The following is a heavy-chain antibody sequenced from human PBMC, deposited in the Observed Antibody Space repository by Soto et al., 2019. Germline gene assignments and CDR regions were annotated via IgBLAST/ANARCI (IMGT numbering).Heavy chain of an antibody. CDR1: VVTVSSYA. J-gene: IGHJ3*02. CDR3: ARGTGSSLRDAFDI. D-gene: IGHD1-26*01. Sequence: GGSLRLSCAASVVTVSSYAMHRDRQAPGKGLEWVAVISYDGNNKYYADSVKGRFTISRDNSKNTLYLQMNSLRAEDTAVYYCARGTGSSLRDAFDIWGQGTMVTVSS. V-gene: IGHV3-30-3*01. CDR2: ISYDGNNK.